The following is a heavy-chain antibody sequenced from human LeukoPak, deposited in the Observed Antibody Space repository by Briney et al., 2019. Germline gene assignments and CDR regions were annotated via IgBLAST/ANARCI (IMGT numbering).Heavy chain of an antibody. CDR1: GGSISSYY. J-gene: IGHJ5*02. CDR3: ARSTRQWLGPYNWFDP. CDR2: IYYSGST. V-gene: IGHV4-59*01. Sequence: KPSETLSLTCTVSGGSISSYYWSWIRQPPGKGLEWIGYIYYSGSTNYNPSLKSRVTISVDTSKNQFSLKLSSVTAADTAVYYCARSTRQWLGPYNWFDPWGQGTLVTASS. D-gene: IGHD6-19*01.